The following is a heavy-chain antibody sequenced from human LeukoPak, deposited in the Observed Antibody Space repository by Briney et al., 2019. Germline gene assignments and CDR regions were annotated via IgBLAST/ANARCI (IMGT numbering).Heavy chain of an antibody. CDR2: ISPSASYI. J-gene: IGHJ4*02. D-gene: IGHD5-24*01. CDR3: ARMAGTRIYYFDY. Sequence: GGSLRLSCAASGFTFSSYTMSWVRQAPGKGLEWVSTISPSASYIYYADSVKGRYTISRDNAKSSLFLQMNSLRAEDTAVYYCARMAGTRIYYFDYWGQGTLVTVS. V-gene: IGHV3-21*01. CDR1: GFTFSSYT.